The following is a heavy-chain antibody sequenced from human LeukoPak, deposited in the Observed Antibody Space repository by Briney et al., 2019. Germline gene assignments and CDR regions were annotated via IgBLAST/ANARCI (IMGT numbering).Heavy chain of an antibody. Sequence: ASVKVSCKASGYTFTSYDIDWVRQATGQGLEWMGWMNPNSGNTGYAQKFQGRVTMTRNTSISTAYMELSSLRSEDTAVYYCARASGIAAAGTADYWGQGTLVTVSS. CDR2: MNPNSGNT. CDR3: ARASGIAAAGTADY. J-gene: IGHJ4*02. D-gene: IGHD6-13*01. CDR1: GYTFTSYD. V-gene: IGHV1-8*01.